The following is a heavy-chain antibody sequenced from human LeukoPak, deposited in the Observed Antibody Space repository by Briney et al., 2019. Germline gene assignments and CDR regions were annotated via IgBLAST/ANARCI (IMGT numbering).Heavy chain of an antibody. CDR3: ARDPDILTAGRHWFDP. V-gene: IGHV1-69*06. D-gene: IGHD3-9*01. J-gene: IGHJ5*02. CDR1: GGTFSSYA. Sequence: SVKVSRKASGGTFSSYAISWVRQAPGQGLEWVGGIIPIFGTANYAQKFQGRVTITADKSTSTAYMELSSLRSEDTAVYYCARDPDILTAGRHWFDPWGQGTLVTVSS. CDR2: IIPIFGTA.